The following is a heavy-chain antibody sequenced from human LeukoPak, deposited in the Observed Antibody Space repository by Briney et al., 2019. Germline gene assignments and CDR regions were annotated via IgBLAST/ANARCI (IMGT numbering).Heavy chain of an antibody. CDR2: IIPILGIA. CDR1: GGTFSSYA. CDR3: ASGNYYGSGSYYQTDY. J-gene: IGHJ4*02. Sequence: SVKVSCKASGGTFSSYAISWVRQAPGQGLEWMGRIIPILGIANYAQKFQGRVTITADKSTSTAYMELSSLRSEDTAVYYCASGNYYGSGSYYQTDYWGQGTLVTVSS. V-gene: IGHV1-69*04. D-gene: IGHD3-10*01.